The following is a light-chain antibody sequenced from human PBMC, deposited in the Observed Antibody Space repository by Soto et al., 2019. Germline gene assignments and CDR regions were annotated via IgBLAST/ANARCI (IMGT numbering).Light chain of an antibody. Sequence: EIVMTQSPATLSVSPGERATLSCRASQGVSSNLAWYQQKPGQAPRLLIYGASTRATGIPARFSGSGSGTEFTLTISSLQSEDFAVYYCQQQRTFGQGTKVEIK. J-gene: IGKJ1*01. CDR2: GAS. V-gene: IGKV3-15*01. CDR3: QQQRT. CDR1: QGVSSN.